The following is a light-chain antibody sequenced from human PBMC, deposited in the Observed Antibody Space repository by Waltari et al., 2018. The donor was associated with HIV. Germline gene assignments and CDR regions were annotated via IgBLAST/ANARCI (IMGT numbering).Light chain of an antibody. CDR3: ASWDDTLNGPLAV. J-gene: IGLJ2*01. Sequence: QSVLTQPPSASGTPGQRVTISCSGSSSNIGSNIVNWYQQLPRPTPRVLIFSDHQRPSGVPDRFSGSKSGTSASLAISGLLSEDEADYDCASWDDTLNGPLAVVGGGTKLTVL. CDR1: SSNIGSNI. V-gene: IGLV1-44*01. CDR2: SDH.